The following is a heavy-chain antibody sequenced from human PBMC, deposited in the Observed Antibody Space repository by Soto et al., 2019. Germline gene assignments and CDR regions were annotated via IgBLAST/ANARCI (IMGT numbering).Heavy chain of an antibody. D-gene: IGHD2-2*01. Sequence: SETLSLTCTVSGGSISSYYWSWIRQPPGKGLEWIGYIYYSGSTNYNPSLKSRVTISVDTSKNQFSLKLSSVTAADTAVYYCARVGVEIFCSSTSCLPFFDYWGQGTLVTVSS. CDR2: IYYSGST. CDR3: ARVGVEIFCSSTSCLPFFDY. J-gene: IGHJ4*02. CDR1: GGSISSYY. V-gene: IGHV4-59*01.